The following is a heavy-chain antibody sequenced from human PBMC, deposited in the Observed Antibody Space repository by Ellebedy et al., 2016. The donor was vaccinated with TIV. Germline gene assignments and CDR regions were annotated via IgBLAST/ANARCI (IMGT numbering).Heavy chain of an antibody. J-gene: IGHJ4*02. CDR3: ARDFYGYGSFGS. CDR2: IIPIFRTP. Sequence: AASVKVSCKASGGTFNSYAVNWVRQAPGQGLEWMGGIIPIFRTPNYAQKFQGRVTITADESTSTTYMELSSLRSADTAVYYCARDFYGYGSFGSWGQGTLVTVSS. V-gene: IGHV1-69*13. D-gene: IGHD3-10*01. CDR1: GGTFNSYA.